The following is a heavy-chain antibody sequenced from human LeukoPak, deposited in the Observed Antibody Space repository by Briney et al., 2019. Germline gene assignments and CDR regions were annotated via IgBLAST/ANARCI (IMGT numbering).Heavy chain of an antibody. CDR3: ARDLSSSWYYFGY. CDR2: INWDGGST. Sequence: GGSLRLSCADSGFTFDDYGMSWVRQAPGKGLEWVSGINWDGGSTFYADSVKGRFTISRDNAKNTLYLQMNSLRAEDTALYYCARDLSSSWYYFGYWGQGTLVTVSS. J-gene: IGHJ4*02. D-gene: IGHD6-13*01. V-gene: IGHV3-20*04. CDR1: GFTFDDYG.